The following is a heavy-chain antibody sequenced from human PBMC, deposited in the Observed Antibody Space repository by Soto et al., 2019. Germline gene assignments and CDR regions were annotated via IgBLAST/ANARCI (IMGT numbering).Heavy chain of an antibody. D-gene: IGHD2-2*01. J-gene: IGHJ5*02. CDR1: GYTFTGYY. CDR3: ARVVVVPAAKRTHWFDP. Sequence: GASVKVSCKASGYTFTGYYMHWVRQAPGQGLEWMGWVNPNSGGTNYAQKFQGRVTMTRDTSISTAYMELSRLRSDDTAVYYCARVVVVPAAKRTHWFDPWAREPWSPSPQ. V-gene: IGHV1-2*02. CDR2: VNPNSGGT.